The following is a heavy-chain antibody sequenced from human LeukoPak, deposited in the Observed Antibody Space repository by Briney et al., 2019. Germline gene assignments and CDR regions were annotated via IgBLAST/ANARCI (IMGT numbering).Heavy chain of an antibody. V-gene: IGHV3-33*01. D-gene: IGHD1/OR15-1a*01. CDR2: LWYDGSNK. CDR1: GFTFSSYG. Sequence: GGSLRLSCAASGFTFSSYGMHWVRQAPGKGLEWVAVLWYDGSNKYYTDSVKGRFTISRDNSKNTLYLQMNSLRAEDTAVYYCARNTSRLDYWGLGTLVTVSS. CDR3: ARNTSRLDY. J-gene: IGHJ4*02.